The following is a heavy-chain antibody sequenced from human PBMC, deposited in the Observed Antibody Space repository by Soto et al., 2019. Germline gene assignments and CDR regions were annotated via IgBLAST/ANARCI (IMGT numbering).Heavy chain of an antibody. CDR1: GYRFTRYW. V-gene: IGHV5-51*01. CDR3: ARCVDSSYYFDY. J-gene: IGHJ4*02. D-gene: IGHD2-15*01. CDR2: IYPGDSDT. Sequence: PGESLKISCKGSGYRFTRYWIGWVRQKPGKGLEWMGIIYPGDSDTRYSPSFQGQVTISADKSISTAYLQWSSLKASDTAMYYCARCVDSSYYFDYWGQGTLVTVSS.